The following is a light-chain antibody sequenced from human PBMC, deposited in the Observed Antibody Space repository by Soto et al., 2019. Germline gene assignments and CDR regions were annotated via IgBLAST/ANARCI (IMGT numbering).Light chain of an antibody. Sequence: EIVLTQSPGTLSVSPGERATLSCRASQSVSSSYLAWYQKKPGQAPRLLLYGASSRATGIPDRFSGSGSGTDLTLTISRLETEDFAVYYCQQYGSSPPRTFGQGTKVDIK. CDR2: GAS. CDR3: QQYGSSPPRT. CDR1: QSVSSSY. V-gene: IGKV3-20*01. J-gene: IGKJ1*01.